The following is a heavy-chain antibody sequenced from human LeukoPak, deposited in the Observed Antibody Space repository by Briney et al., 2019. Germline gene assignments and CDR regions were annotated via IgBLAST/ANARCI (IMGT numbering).Heavy chain of an antibody. V-gene: IGHV4-59*08. J-gene: IGHJ3*02. CDR3: ARRPSPPDAFDI. CDR2: VSYSGAA. Sequence: SETLSLTCTVSRGSVKTYSWSWVRQPPGKGLEWIGYVSYSGAANYNPSLKSRVTISVDTSKNQFSLKVSSVTAADTAVYYCARRPSPPDAFDIWGQGTMVTVSS. CDR1: RGSVKTYS.